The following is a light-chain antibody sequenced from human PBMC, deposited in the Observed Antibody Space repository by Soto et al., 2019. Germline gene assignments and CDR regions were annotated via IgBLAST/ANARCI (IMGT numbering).Light chain of an antibody. CDR2: GAS. V-gene: IGKV3-20*01. J-gene: IGKJ4*01. CDR1: QSVGGNF. Sequence: EIVLTQSPGTLSVSPGERATLSCRASQSVGGNFLAWYQQKPGQAPRLLIYGASTRASGIPDRFSGSVSGTDFTLTISRLEPEDFAVYYCQQYASSPLTFGGGTKVETK. CDR3: QQYASSPLT.